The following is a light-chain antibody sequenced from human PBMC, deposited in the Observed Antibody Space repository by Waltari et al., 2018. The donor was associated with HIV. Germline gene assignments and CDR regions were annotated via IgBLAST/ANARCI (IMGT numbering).Light chain of an antibody. Sequence: DIQMTQSPSSLSASVGDRVTITCRASQNIRKYLNWYQQKPGKTPELLVFAASNLQSGVPSRCRGSGSGTDFTLTISSLQREDFATYYCQQSYSTPQTFGQGTKVEIK. J-gene: IGKJ1*01. CDR1: QNIRKY. V-gene: IGKV1-39*01. CDR2: AAS. CDR3: QQSYSTPQT.